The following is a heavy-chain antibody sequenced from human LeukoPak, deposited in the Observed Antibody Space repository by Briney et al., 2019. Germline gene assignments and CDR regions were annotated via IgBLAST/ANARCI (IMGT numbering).Heavy chain of an antibody. CDR2: INPNSGGT. V-gene: IGHV1-2*02. J-gene: IGHJ5*02. Sequence: GASVKVSCKAPGYRFTDHYMHWVRQAPGQGLEWMGWINPNSGGTDSAQKFRGRVTMTRDKSISTVYMELSRLTSDDTAVYFCARTAVASIDWLDPWGLGNLVTVSS. D-gene: IGHD5-12*01. CDR3: ARTAVASIDWLDP. CDR1: GYRFTDHY.